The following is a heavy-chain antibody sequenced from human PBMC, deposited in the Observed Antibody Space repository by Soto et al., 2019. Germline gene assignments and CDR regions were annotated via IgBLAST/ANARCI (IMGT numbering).Heavy chain of an antibody. J-gene: IGHJ6*02. V-gene: IGHV4-34*01. CDR3: ASKTGVVYYYGMDV. D-gene: IGHD7-27*01. CDR2: INHSGST. Sequence: SETLSLTCAVYGGSFSGYYWSWIRQPPGKGLEWIGEINHSGSTNYNPSLKSRVTISVDTSKNQFSLKLSSVTAADTAVYYCASKTGVVYYYGMDVWGQGTTVTVSS. CDR1: GGSFSGYY.